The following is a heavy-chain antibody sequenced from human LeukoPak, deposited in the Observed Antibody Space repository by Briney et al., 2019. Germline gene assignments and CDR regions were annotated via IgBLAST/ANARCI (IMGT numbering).Heavy chain of an antibody. D-gene: IGHD3-16*01. CDR2: IKSKTDGGTT. CDR3: TTAIGGVYYYYYYYYMDV. J-gene: IGHJ6*03. CDR1: GFTFSSYG. V-gene: IGHV3-15*01. Sequence: GGSLRLSCAASGFTFSSYGMSWVRQAPGKGLEWVGRIKSKTDGGTTDYAAPVKGRFTISRDDSKNTLYLQMNSLKTEDTAVYYCTTAIGGVYYYYYYYYMDVWGKGTTVTVSS.